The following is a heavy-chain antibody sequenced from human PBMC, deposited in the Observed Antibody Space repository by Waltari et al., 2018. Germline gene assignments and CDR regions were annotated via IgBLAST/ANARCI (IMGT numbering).Heavy chain of an antibody. CDR2: INHSGST. CDR3: ARRQREYSGPGAFDI. D-gene: IGHD5-12*01. CDR1: GVSFSGYY. Sequence: QVQLQPWGAGLLQPTEPLSLTCAVYGVSFSGYYWSWIRQPPGKGLEWIGEINHSGSTNYNPSLKSRVTISVDTSKNQFSLKLSSVTAADTAVYYCARRQREYSGPGAFDIWGQGTMVTVSS. V-gene: IGHV4-34*01. J-gene: IGHJ3*02.